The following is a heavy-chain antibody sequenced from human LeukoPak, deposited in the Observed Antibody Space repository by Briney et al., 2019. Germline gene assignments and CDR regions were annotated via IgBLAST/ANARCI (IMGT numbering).Heavy chain of an antibody. V-gene: IGHV3-9*01. Sequence: GGSLRLSCAASGFTFDDYAMHWVRQAPGKGLEWVSGISWNSGSIGYADSVKGRFTISRDNAKNSLYLQMNSLRAEDTALYYCAKDXGGQLAFDYWGQGTLVTVS. CDR1: GFTFDDYA. J-gene: IGHJ4*02. D-gene: IGHD6-13*01. CDR2: ISWNSGSI. CDR3: AKDXGGQLAFDY.